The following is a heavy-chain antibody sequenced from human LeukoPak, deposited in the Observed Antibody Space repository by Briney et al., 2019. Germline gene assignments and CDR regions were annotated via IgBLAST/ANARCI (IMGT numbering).Heavy chain of an antibody. J-gene: IGHJ4*02. Sequence: GGSLRLSCAASGFTFSSYAMHWVRQAPGKGLEWVAVISYDGSNKYYADSAKGRFTISRDNSKNTLYLQMNSLRAEDTAVYYCARIAVAGTSDYWDQGTLVTVSS. V-gene: IGHV3-30-3*01. D-gene: IGHD6-19*01. CDR2: ISYDGSNK. CDR3: ARIAVAGTSDY. CDR1: GFTFSSYA.